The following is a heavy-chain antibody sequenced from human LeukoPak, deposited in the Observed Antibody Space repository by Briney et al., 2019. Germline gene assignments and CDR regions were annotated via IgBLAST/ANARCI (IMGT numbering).Heavy chain of an antibody. J-gene: IGHJ4*02. CDR3: ARVPYGDYPLDY. D-gene: IGHD4-17*01. V-gene: IGHV4-34*01. CDR1: GGSFSGYY. CDR2: INHSGST. Sequence: SETLSLTCAVYGGSFSGYYWSWIRQSPGKGLEWIGEINHSGSTNYNPSLKSRVTISVDTSKNQFSLKLSSVTAADTAVYYCARVPYGDYPLDYWGQGTLVTVSS.